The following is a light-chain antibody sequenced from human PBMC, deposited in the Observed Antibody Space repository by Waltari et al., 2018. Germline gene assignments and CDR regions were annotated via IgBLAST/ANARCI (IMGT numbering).Light chain of an antibody. V-gene: IGKV1-5*03. Sequence: DIQMTQSPATLSASVGDRVTITCRASQSILSWLAWYQQKPGRAPKLLIYEASTLDSGVPTRFSGSGSGTEFTLTINSLQPDDFATYYCQQYDSYLFGQGTKVEIK. CDR1: QSILSW. CDR3: QQYDSYL. CDR2: EAS. J-gene: IGKJ1*01.